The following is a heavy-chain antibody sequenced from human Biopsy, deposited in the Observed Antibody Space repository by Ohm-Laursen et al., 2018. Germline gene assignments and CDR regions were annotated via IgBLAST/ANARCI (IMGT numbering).Heavy chain of an antibody. CDR3: ARDRGYYSDRTVPGYFDL. D-gene: IGHD3-22*01. CDR1: GDSISTYY. Sequence: SDTLSLTCTVPGDSISTYYWSWIRQPPGKGLQWIGYVYYTGSTDYNPSLQSRVTISVDTSKNHFSLRLRSVTPADTAIYYCARDRGYYSDRTVPGYFDLWGRGTLVTVSS. J-gene: IGHJ2*01. V-gene: IGHV4-59*01. CDR2: VYYTGST.